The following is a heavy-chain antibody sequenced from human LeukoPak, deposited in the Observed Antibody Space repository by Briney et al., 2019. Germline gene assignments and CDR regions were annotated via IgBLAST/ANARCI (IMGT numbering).Heavy chain of an antibody. Sequence: GSPRPPWSTAGFSLQRKFPDRVRPASGKGLQYVSSIDTGGYTYYADSVKGRFTISRDNAKNSLYLQMNSLRSEDTSVYFCATESSAALDYWGQGTLVTDSS. CDR1: GFSLQRKF. CDR2: IDTGGYT. J-gene: IGHJ4*02. D-gene: IGHD6-13*01. CDR3: ATESSAALDY. V-gene: IGHV3-69-1*01.